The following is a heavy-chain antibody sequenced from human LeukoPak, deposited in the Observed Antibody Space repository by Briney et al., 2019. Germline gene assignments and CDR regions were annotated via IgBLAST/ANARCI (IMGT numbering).Heavy chain of an antibody. V-gene: IGHV4-39*07. CDR1: GGSISSSSYY. Sequence: SETLSLTCTVSGGSISSSSYYWGWIRQPPGKGLEWIGSIYHSGSTYYNPFLKSRVTISVDTSKNQFSLKLSSVTAADTAVYYCARDISDGDGGSPFDYWGQGTLVTVSS. CDR3: ARDISDGDGGSPFDY. D-gene: IGHD4-17*01. CDR2: IYHSGST. J-gene: IGHJ4*02.